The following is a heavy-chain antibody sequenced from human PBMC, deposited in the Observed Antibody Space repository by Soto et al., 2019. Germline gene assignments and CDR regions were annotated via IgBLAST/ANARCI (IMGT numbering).Heavy chain of an antibody. CDR3: AREYSSSSGRSFHY. J-gene: IGHJ4*02. V-gene: IGHV1-3*01. D-gene: IGHD6-6*01. CDR2: INAGNGNT. Sequence: QVQLVQSGAEVKKPGASVKVSCKASGYTFTSYAIHWVRQAPGQRLEWMGWINAGNGNTKYSQKFQGRVTITTDTSASTAYMELSSLRSEDTAVYYCAREYSSSSGRSFHYWGQGPLVTVSS. CDR1: GYTFTSYA.